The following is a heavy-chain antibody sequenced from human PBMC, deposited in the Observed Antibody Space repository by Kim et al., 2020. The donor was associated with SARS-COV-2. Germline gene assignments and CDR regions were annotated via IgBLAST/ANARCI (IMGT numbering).Heavy chain of an antibody. D-gene: IGHD6-13*01. CDR3: ARGRKVIGSSSWYNGFDY. CDR1: GFTFSNYW. Sequence: GGSLRLSCAASGFTFSNYWMNWVRQAPGKVLEWVANIKQDGSEKYYVESVKGLFTISRDNAENSVYLQMNSLRAEDTAVYYCARGRKVIGSSSWYNGFDYWGQGTLVSVYS. J-gene: IGHJ4*02. CDR2: IKQDGSEK. V-gene: IGHV3-7*01.